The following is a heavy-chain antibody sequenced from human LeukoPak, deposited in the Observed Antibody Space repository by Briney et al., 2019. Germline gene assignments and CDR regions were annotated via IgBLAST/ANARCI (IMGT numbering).Heavy chain of an antibody. J-gene: IGHJ4*02. CDR3: ARGSSGSYLTHY. D-gene: IGHD1-26*01. V-gene: IGHV3-21*01. CDR2: ISSSSSYI. Sequence: GGSLRLSCAASGFTFSTYWMSWVRQAPGKGLEWVSSISSSSSYIYYADSVKGRFTISRDNAKNSLYLQMNSLRAEDTAVYYCARGSSGSYLTHYWGQGTLVTVSS. CDR1: GFTFSTYW.